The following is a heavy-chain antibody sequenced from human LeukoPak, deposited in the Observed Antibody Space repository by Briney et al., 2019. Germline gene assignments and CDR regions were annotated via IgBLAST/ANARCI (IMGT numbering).Heavy chain of an antibody. Sequence: GGSLRLSCAASGFTFSSYAMSWVRQAPGKGLEWVSAISGSGGSTYYADSVKGRFTISRDNSKNTLYLQMNSLRAEDTAVYYCAKDPRGSGSYNWFDPWGQGTLVTVSS. V-gene: IGHV3-23*01. CDR2: ISGSGGST. D-gene: IGHD3-10*01. J-gene: IGHJ5*02. CDR1: GFTFSSYA. CDR3: AKDPRGSGSYNWFDP.